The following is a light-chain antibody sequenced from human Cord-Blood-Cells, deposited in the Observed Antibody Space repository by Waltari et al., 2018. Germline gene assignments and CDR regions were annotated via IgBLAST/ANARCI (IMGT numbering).Light chain of an antibody. CDR2: GAS. J-gene: IGKJ1*01. Sequence: ELVFTQSPGTLSLSPGERATLPCRASQSVSSSYLAWYQQKPGQAPRLLIYGASSRATGIPDRFSGSGSGTDFTLTISRLEPEDFAVYYCQQYGSSPWTFGQGTKVEIK. V-gene: IGKV3-20*01. CDR3: QQYGSSPWT. CDR1: QSVSSSY.